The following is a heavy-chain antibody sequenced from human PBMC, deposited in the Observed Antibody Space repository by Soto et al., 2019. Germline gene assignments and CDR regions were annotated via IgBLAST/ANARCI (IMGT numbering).Heavy chain of an antibody. Sequence: QVQLQESGPGLVKPSQTLSLTCTVSSGSISSGGYYWSWIRQHPGKGLEWIGYIYYSGSTYYNPSLRSRATRSVDTSKNQVSRKLSSVTAADTAMYYCPRGGRRSPRTDVWGPGTTVTVSS. CDR1: SGSISSGGYY. CDR3: PRGGRRSPRTDV. J-gene: IGHJ6*02. V-gene: IGHV4-31*03. CDR2: IYYSGST.